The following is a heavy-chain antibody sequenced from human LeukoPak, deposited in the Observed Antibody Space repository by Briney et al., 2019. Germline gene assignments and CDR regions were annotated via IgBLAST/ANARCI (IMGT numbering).Heavy chain of an antibody. CDR1: GFTFMTYA. J-gene: IGHJ4*02. Sequence: GGSLRLSCATSGFTFMTYAMIWVRQAPGKGLDWVSSISAGGTTYYPDSVKGRFTISRDNFKNTLYLQLSSVIPEDTALHFCATLKDWSSFDWGQATLVTVSS. V-gene: IGHV3-23*01. CDR3: ATLKDWSSFD. CDR2: ISAGGTT. D-gene: IGHD6-6*01.